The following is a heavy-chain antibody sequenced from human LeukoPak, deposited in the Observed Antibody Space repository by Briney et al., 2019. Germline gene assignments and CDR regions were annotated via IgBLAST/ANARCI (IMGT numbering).Heavy chain of an antibody. CDR2: IYNSGST. CDR3: AEGTGYFDPFDY. V-gene: IGHV4-59*01. CDR1: VGSITNYY. J-gene: IGHJ4*02. Sequence: SETLSLTCTVSVGSITNYYWSWIRQPPGKGLEWSGHIYNSGSTNYNPALKSRVTISVDTSKNQFSLKLSSVTAADTAVYYCAEGTGYFDPFDYWGQGTLVTVSS. D-gene: IGHD3-9*01.